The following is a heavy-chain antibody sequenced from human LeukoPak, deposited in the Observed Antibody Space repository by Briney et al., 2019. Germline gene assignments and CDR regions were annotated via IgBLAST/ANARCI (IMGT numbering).Heavy chain of an antibody. Sequence: PGGSLRLSCATSGFTFSNAWVSWVRQAPGKGLEWVGRIKSKSDGGTTDYTAPVKGRFTISRDDSKNTLHLQMNSLKSEDTAVYYCSTDLAAMVRAIDYWGQGTLVTVSS. CDR1: GFTFSNAW. V-gene: IGHV3-15*01. D-gene: IGHD5-18*01. CDR3: STDLAAMVRAIDY. J-gene: IGHJ4*02. CDR2: IKSKSDGGTT.